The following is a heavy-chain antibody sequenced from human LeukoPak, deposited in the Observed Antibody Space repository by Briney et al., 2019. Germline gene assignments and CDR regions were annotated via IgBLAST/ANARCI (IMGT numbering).Heavy chain of an antibody. J-gene: IGHJ4*02. CDR3: ANPPGNPFDY. D-gene: IGHD4-23*01. CDR2: ISYDGSNK. V-gene: IGHV3-30*18. Sequence: PGGSLRLSCAASGFTFSSYAMSWVRQAPGKGLEWVAVISYDGSNKYYADSVKGRFTISRDNSKNTLYLQMNSLRAEDTAVYYCANPPGNPFDYWGQGTLVTVSS. CDR1: GFTFSSYA.